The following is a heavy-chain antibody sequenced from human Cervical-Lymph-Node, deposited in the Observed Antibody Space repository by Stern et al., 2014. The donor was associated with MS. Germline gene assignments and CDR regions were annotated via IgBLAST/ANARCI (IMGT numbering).Heavy chain of an antibody. D-gene: IGHD6-19*01. J-gene: IGHJ4*02. V-gene: IGHV3-23*04. CDR3: AKEGILVASFDY. CDR1: GFTFSSYA. Sequence: EDQLVESGGSLVQPGGSLRLSCAASGFTFSSYAMSWVRQAPGKGLEWVSAISGSGDSTYYADSVKGRFTISRDNSKNTLYLQMNSLRADDTAVYYCAKEGILVASFDYWGQGTLVTVSS. CDR2: ISGSGDST.